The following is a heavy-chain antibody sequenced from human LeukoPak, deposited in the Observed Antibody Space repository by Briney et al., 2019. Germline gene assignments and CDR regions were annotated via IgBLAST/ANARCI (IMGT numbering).Heavy chain of an antibody. D-gene: IGHD4-17*01. CDR2: INGRGIT. J-gene: IGHJ4*02. V-gene: IGHV3-23*01. CDR3: AKERQTGDYFTSDY. Sequence: GGSLRLSCTASGFTFSSYTMSWVRQAPGEGLEWLSAINGRGITYYAGSVKGRFTISRDDSENTLYLQMNSLTVDDTAVYFCAKERQTGDYFTSDYWGQGTLVTVSS. CDR1: GFTFSSYT.